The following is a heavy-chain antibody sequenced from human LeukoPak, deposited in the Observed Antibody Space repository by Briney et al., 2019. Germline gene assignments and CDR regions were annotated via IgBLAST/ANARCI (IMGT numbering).Heavy chain of an antibody. CDR1: GFTFRGFS. CDR2: VSGDGGVT. D-gene: IGHD2/OR15-2a*01. Sequence: GGSLRLSCAASGFTFRGFSMHWVRQAPGKGLEWVSLVSGDGGVTHYADSVKGRFTISRDNSKNSLYLQMSSLRVEDTAFYYCAKGNNSLSFNFDYWGQGTLVTVSS. CDR3: AKGNNSLSFNFDY. J-gene: IGHJ4*02. V-gene: IGHV3-43*02.